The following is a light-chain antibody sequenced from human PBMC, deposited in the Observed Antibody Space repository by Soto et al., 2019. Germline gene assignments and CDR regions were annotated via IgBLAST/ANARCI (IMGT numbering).Light chain of an antibody. J-gene: IGLJ2*01. CDR1: SSNIGAGHD. Sequence: QSVLTQPPSVSGAPGQRVTISCTGSSSNIGAGHDVHWYQQLPGTAPKLLIYGNSNRPSGVPDRFSGSNSGPSASLAITGLQAEDESDYYCQSYDSRLSGSVVFGGGTKVTVL. CDR2: GNS. V-gene: IGLV1-40*01. CDR3: QSYDSRLSGSVV.